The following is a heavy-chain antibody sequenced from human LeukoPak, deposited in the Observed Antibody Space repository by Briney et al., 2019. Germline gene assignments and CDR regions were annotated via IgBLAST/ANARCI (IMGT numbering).Heavy chain of an antibody. CDR2: INPNSGDT. Sequence: ASVKVSCKASGYTFPNYYMHGVRQAPGQGLEWMGQINPNSGDTNYAQTFYGRVTMTSDTSISTAYMELGRLRSDDTAIYYCARDPRDGYNSGYWGQGTLVTVSS. D-gene: IGHD5-24*01. CDR3: ARDPRDGYNSGY. CDR1: GYTFPNYY. J-gene: IGHJ4*02. V-gene: IGHV1-2*06.